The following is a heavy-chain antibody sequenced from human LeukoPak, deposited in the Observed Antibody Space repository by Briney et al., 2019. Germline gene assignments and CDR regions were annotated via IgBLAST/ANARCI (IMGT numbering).Heavy chain of an antibody. V-gene: IGHV3-15*01. J-gene: IGHJ3*02. Sequence: PGGSLRLSCAASGLTFSNAWMGWVRQAPGKGLGXXXXXXXXXDGGTTDYAAPVKGRFTISRDDSKNTLYLQMNSLKTEDTAVYYCTTDLWWDIVVVPAALDAFDIWGQGTMVTVSS. D-gene: IGHD2-2*01. CDR2: XXXXXDGGTT. CDR3: TTDLWWDIVVVPAALDAFDI. CDR1: GLTFSNAW.